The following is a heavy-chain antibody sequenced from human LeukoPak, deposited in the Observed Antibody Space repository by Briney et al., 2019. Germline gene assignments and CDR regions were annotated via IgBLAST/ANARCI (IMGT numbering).Heavy chain of an antibody. CDR1: GFTFSIYA. V-gene: IGHV3-23*01. J-gene: IGHJ6*02. CDR3: AKDRGEIVVVVADTSYYYYGMDV. CDR2: ISVGGGNT. D-gene: IGHD2-15*01. Sequence: GGSLSLVWAASGFTFSIYAMSWVRQAPGGGLEWVSSISVGGGNTYYADCGEDRSTIARDNSKNTMYMQMNNLRVEDKAVYYCAKDRGEIVVVVADTSYYYYGMDVWGQGTTVTVSS.